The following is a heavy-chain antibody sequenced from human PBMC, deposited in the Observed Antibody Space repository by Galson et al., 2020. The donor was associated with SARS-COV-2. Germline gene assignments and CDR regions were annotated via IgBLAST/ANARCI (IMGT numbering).Heavy chain of an antibody. J-gene: IGHJ5*02. CDR2: IYDNGNT. Sequence: ASETLSLTCSVSADSMNHYYWNWIRQPPGRGPQWIGNIYDNGNTHYNPPLKSRVTISLDTSKKRFSLTVNSVTAADTAIYYCARGAVGGFTTFFDPWGQGTLVTVSS. D-gene: IGHD6-19*01. V-gene: IGHV4-59*01. CDR1: ADSMNHYY. CDR3: ARGAVGGFTTFFDP.